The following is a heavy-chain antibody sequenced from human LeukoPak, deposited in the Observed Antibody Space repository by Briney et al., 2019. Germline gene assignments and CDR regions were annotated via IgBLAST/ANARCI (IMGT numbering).Heavy chain of an antibody. CDR3: ARVSAGWLQSLGY. CDR2: MNRNSGNT. CDR1: GYTFTSYD. J-gene: IGHJ4*02. D-gene: IGHD5-24*01. V-gene: IGHV1-8*01. Sequence: ASVKVSCKASGYTFTSYDIHWVRQAPGQGLEWMGWMNRNSGNTGYAQKFQGRVTLTRNTSISTAYMELSSLRSEDTAVYYCARVSAGWLQSLGYWGQGTLVTVSS.